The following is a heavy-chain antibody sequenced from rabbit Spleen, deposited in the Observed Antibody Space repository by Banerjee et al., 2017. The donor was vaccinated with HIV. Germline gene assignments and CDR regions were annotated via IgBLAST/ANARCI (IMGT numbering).Heavy chain of an antibody. V-gene: IGHV1S40*01. CDR2: INTATGKA. CDR1: GFSFSDRDV. CDR3: ARDAGTSFSTYGMDL. J-gene: IGHJ6*01. D-gene: IGHD8-1*01. Sequence: QSLEESGGDLVKPGASLTLTCKASGFSFSDRDVMCWVRQAPGKGLEWIGCINTATGKAVYATWAKGRFTLSKTSSTTVTLQMTSLTAADTATYFCARDAGTSFSTYGMDLWGQGTLVTVS.